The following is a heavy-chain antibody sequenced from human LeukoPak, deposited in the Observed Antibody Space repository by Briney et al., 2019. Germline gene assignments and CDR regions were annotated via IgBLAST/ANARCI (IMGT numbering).Heavy chain of an antibody. Sequence: SVKVSCKASGGTFSSYAISWVRQAPGQGLEWMGRIIPILGIANYAQKFQGRVTITADKSTSTAYMELSSLRSEDTAVYYCARDQMGATRWFDPWGQGTLVTVSS. CDR1: GGTFSSYA. J-gene: IGHJ5*02. CDR3: ARDQMGATRWFDP. D-gene: IGHD1-26*01. V-gene: IGHV1-69*04. CDR2: IIPILGIA.